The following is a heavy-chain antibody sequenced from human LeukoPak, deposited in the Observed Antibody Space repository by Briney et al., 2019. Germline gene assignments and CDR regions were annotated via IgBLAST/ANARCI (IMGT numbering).Heavy chain of an antibody. J-gene: IGHJ5*02. CDR3: AKDRHSGYPDP. D-gene: IGHD3-22*01. V-gene: IGHV3-30*18. CDR1: GFTFSSYG. Sequence: PGGSLRLSCAASGFTFSSYGMHWVRQAPGKGLEWVAVISYDGSNKYYADSVKGRFTISRDNSKNTLYLQMNSLRAEDTAVYYCAKDRHSGYPDPWGQGTLVTVSS. CDR2: ISYDGSNK.